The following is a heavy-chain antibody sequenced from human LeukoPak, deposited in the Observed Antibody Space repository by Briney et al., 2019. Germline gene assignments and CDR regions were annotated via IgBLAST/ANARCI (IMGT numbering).Heavy chain of an antibody. V-gene: IGHV3-21*01. Sequence: GGSLRLSCAASGFTFSSYSMNWVRQAPGKGLEWVSSVSSSSSYIYYADSVKGRFTISRDNAKNSLYLQMNSLRAEDTAVYYCARVGGKRGVISYYFDYWGQGTLVTVSS. D-gene: IGHD3-10*01. J-gene: IGHJ4*02. CDR1: GFTFSSYS. CDR2: VSSSSSYI. CDR3: ARVGGKRGVISYYFDY.